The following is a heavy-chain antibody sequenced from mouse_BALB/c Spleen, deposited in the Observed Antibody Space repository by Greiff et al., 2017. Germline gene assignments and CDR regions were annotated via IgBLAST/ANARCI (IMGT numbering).Heavy chain of an antibody. D-gene: IGHD2-14*01. CDR2: IWSGGST. CDR3: ARDGEVRDMDY. J-gene: IGHJ4*01. V-gene: IGHV2-2*02. CDR1: GFSLTSYG. Sequence: VKLVESGPGLVQPSQSLSITCTASGFSLTSYGVHWVRQSPGKGLEWLGVIWSGGSTDYNAAVIFRLSISKDNSKSQVFFQMNSLQANDTAIYYCARDGEVRDMDYGGQGTSVTVSS.